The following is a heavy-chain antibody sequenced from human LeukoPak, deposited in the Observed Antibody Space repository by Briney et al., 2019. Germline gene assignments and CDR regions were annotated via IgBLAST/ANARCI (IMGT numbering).Heavy chain of an antibody. J-gene: IGHJ4*02. CDR1: GYTFSTYG. Sequence: GASVKVSCKASGYTFSTYGVTWVRQAPGQGLERMGYISNYYGNTKYAQKVQGRVTMTTDTSTSTAYMELTSLTSDDTAVYYCARGGEYCSRGSCYFDYWGQGTLVTVSS. D-gene: IGHD2-15*01. CDR3: ARGGEYCSRGSCYFDY. V-gene: IGHV1-18*01. CDR2: ISNYYGNT.